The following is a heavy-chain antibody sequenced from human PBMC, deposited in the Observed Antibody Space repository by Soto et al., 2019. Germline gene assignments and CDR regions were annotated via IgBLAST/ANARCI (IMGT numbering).Heavy chain of an antibody. V-gene: IGHV3-30-3*01. CDR1: GFTFSSYA. CDR3: ARLRADYYDSSGPFAY. J-gene: IGHJ4*02. D-gene: IGHD3-22*01. Sequence: QVQLVESGGGVVQPGRSLRLSCAASGFTFSSYAMHWVRQAPGKGLEWVPVISYDGSNEYYADSVKGRFTISRDNSKNTLYLQMNSLRAEDTAVYYCARLRADYYDSSGPFAYWGQGTLVTVSS. CDR2: ISYDGSNE.